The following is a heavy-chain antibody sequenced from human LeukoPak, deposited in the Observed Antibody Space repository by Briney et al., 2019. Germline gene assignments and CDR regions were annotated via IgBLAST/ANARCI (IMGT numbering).Heavy chain of an antibody. CDR2: IRSTANGYAT. D-gene: IGHD3-10*01. Sequence: GGSLRLSCAASGFTFSGSALHWVRQASGKGLEWVGRIRSTANGYATAYAASVKGRFTISRDDSKNTAYLQMDSLKTEDTAAYYCTGNYYGSGSYADFDYWGQGTLVTVSS. V-gene: IGHV3-73*01. CDR3: TGNYYGSGSYADFDY. J-gene: IGHJ4*02. CDR1: GFTFSGSA.